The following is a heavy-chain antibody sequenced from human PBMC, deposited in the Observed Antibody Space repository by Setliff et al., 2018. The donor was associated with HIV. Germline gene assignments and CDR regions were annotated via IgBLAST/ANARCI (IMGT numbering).Heavy chain of an antibody. J-gene: IGHJ5*02. CDR3: AKDYTPTFWEYNWFDV. CDR1: GFTFTDAW. Sequence: GGSLRLSCATSGFTFTDAWMGWVRQAPGKGLEWVSVISGSGSGTFYAHSVKGRFTISRDNSRNTLYLEMNNPRAEDTALYYCAKDYTPTFWEYNWFDVWGQGTQVTVSS. CDR2: ISGSGSGT. D-gene: IGHD3-16*01. V-gene: IGHV3-23*01.